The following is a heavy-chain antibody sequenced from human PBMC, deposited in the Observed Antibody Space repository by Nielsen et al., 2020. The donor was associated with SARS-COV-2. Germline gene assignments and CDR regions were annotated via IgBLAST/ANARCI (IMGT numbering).Heavy chain of an antibody. CDR2: IFRRTSGT. Sequence: GESLKISCAVSGFTFSSFAMNWVRQAPGKGLEWVSVIFRRTSGTYYAGSVQGRFTVSRDDSKNTLYLQMNSLRVEDTAVYYCAKGLGSTWEAPEYWGQGTLVTVSS. J-gene: IGHJ4*02. CDR1: GFTFSSFA. CDR3: AKGLGSTWEAPEY. V-gene: IGHV3-23*03. D-gene: IGHD6-13*01.